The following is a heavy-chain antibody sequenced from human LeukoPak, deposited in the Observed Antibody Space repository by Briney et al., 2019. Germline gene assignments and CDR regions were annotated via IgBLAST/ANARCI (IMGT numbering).Heavy chain of an antibody. V-gene: IGHV3-9*01. CDR1: GFTFDDYA. CDR3: AKDTNQIIFELFDY. D-gene: IGHD3-10*01. Sequence: GGSLRLSCAASGFTFDDYAMHWVRQAPGKGLEWVSGISWNSGSIGYAGSVKGRFTISRDNAKNSLYLQMNSLRAEDTALYYCAKDTNQIIFELFDYWGQGTLVTVSS. J-gene: IGHJ4*02. CDR2: ISWNSGSI.